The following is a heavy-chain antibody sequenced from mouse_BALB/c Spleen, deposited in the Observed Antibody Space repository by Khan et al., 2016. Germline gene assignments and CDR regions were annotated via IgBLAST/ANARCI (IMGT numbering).Heavy chain of an antibody. Sequence: QVQLQQPGAELVRPGVSVKISCKGSGYTFTDYAMHWVKQSRAKSLEWIGVISTYYGDASYNQKFKGKATMTADKSSSTAYMELARLTSEDSAIYYCARDGDGYWGQGTTLTVSS. D-gene: IGHD2-3*01. J-gene: IGHJ2*01. V-gene: IGHV1S137*01. CDR3: ARDGDGY. CDR1: GYTFTDYA. CDR2: ISTYYGDA.